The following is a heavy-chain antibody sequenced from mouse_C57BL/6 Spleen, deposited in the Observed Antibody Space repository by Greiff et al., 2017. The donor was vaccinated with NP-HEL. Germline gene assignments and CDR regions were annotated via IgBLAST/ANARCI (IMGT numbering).Heavy chain of an antibody. V-gene: IGHV1-80*01. CDR2: IYPGDGDT. Sequence: QVQLQQSGAELVKPGASVKISCKASGYAFSSYWMNWVKQRPGKGLEWIGQIYPGDGDTNYNGKFKGKATLTADKSSSTAYMQLSSLTSEDSAVYFCARDYYGYDDYAMDYWGQGTSVTVSS. D-gene: IGHD2-2*01. CDR1: GYAFSSYW. CDR3: ARDYYGYDDYAMDY. J-gene: IGHJ4*01.